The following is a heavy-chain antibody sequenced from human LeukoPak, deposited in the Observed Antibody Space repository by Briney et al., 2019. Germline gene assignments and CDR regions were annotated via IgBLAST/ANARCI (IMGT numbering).Heavy chain of an antibody. J-gene: IGHJ3*02. D-gene: IGHD2-21*02. CDR1: GFTFDDYA. CDR3: AKNACGGDCHVAFDI. Sequence: GRSLRLSCAASGFTFDDYAMHWVRHAPGKGLEWVSGISWNSGSIGYADSVKGRFTISRDNAKNSLYLQMNSLRAEDTALYYCAKNACGGDCHVAFDIWGQGTMVTVSS. V-gene: IGHV3-9*01. CDR2: ISWNSGSI.